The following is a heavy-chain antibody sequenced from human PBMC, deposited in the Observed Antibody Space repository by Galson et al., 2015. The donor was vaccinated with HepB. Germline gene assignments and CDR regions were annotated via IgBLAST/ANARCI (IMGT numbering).Heavy chain of an antibody. CDR1: GGTFSSYT. CDR3: ARALIAARPMERDYYCGMDV. Sequence: SVKVSCKASGGTFSSYTISWVRQAPGQGLEWMGRIIPILGIANYAQKFQGRVTITADKSTSTAYMELSSLRSEDTAVYYCARALIAARPMERDYYCGMDVWGQGTTVTVSS. CDR2: IIPILGIA. J-gene: IGHJ6*02. V-gene: IGHV1-69*02. D-gene: IGHD6-6*01.